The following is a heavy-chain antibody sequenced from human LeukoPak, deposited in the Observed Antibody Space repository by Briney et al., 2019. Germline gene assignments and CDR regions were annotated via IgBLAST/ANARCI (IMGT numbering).Heavy chain of an antibody. CDR2: IHQDGGQK. CDR3: ARGNSFDY. J-gene: IGHJ4*02. CDR1: GITVSSYW. Sequence: TGGSLRLYCAASGITVSSYWMSWIRQAPGKGLEWVANIHQDGGQKFYVDSVEGRFTISRDNAKDSVYLHMNSLRADDTAVYYCARGNSFDYWGQGTPVTVSS. V-gene: IGHV3-7*01. D-gene: IGHD1-1*01.